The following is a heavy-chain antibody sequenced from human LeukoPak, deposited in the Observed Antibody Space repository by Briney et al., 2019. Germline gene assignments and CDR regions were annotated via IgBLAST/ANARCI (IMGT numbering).Heavy chain of an antibody. Sequence: ASVKVSCKASGGTFSSYAISWVRQAPGQGPEWMGGIIPIFGTANYAQKFQGRVTITADESTSTAYMERSSLRSEDTAVYYCARERRVGRFLDSAYYFDYWGQGTLVTVSS. J-gene: IGHJ4*02. CDR2: IIPIFGTA. D-gene: IGHD3/OR15-3a*01. CDR3: ARERRVGRFLDSAYYFDY. V-gene: IGHV1-69*13. CDR1: GGTFSSYA.